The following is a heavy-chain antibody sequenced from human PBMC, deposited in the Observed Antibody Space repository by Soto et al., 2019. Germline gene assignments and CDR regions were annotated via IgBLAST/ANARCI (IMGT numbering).Heavy chain of an antibody. Sequence: SVKVSCKASGGTFSSYAISWVRQSPGQGLEWMGVIIPIFGTANYAQKFQGRVTITADESTSTAYMELSSLRSEDTAVYYCARARRDGYPSFDYWAQGTLVPVSS. CDR3: ARARRDGYPSFDY. J-gene: IGHJ4*02. D-gene: IGHD5-12*01. CDR2: IIPIFGTA. V-gene: IGHV1-69*13. CDR1: GGTFSSYA.